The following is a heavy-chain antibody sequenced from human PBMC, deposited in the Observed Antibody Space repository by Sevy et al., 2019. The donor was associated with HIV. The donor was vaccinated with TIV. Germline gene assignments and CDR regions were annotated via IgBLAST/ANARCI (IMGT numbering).Heavy chain of an antibody. CDR3: AGENAWGRGYS. V-gene: IGHV4-59*08. D-gene: IGHD1-26*01. J-gene: IGHJ5*01. CDR1: GGSITSLY. CDR2: IYYNGHI. Sequence: SETLSLTCTVSGGSITSLYWNWIRQPPGKGLEWIVNIYYNGHINYNPSLKSRVTLSLDTSKNQLSLRLSSVTAADTAMYYCAGENAWGRGYSGGQGTLVTVSS.